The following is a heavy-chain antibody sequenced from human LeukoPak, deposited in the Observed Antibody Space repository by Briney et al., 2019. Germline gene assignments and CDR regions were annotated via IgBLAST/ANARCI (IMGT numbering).Heavy chain of an antibody. CDR3: VMATVTTHFDF. Sequence: GESLKISCKGSGYSFTSYWISWVRQMPGNGLEWMGRIDPSDSYTNYSPSFQGHVTISADKSITTAYLQWSSLKASDTAMYYCVMATVTTHFDFLGQGTPVTVPS. V-gene: IGHV5-10-1*01. CDR2: IDPSDSYT. J-gene: IGHJ4*02. D-gene: IGHD4-17*01. CDR1: GYSFTSYW.